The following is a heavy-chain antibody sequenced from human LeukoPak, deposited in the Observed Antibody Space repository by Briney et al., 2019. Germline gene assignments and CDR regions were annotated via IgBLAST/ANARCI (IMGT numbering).Heavy chain of an antibody. CDR2: ISGSGGGT. V-gene: IGHV3-23*01. D-gene: IGHD6-6*01. CDR1: GFTFSSYA. CDR3: AKDSSSSNSYYGMDV. Sequence: PGGSLRLSCAASGFTFSSYAVSWVRQAPGEGLEWVSGISGSGGGTYYADSVKGRFTISRDNSKNTLYLQMNSLRAEDTAVYYCAKDSSSSNSYYGMDVWGQGTTVTVSS. J-gene: IGHJ6*02.